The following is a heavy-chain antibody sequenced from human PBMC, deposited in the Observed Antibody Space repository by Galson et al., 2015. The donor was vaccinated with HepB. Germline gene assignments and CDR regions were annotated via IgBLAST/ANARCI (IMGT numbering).Heavy chain of an antibody. Sequence: SVKVSCKASGYVFTNFYIHWVRQAPGQGLEWMGIINPSPGSGSYAQDIKGRVTVTRDTPTSTVYMELTSLTSDDTAVYYCARSPTNWAAKLDYWGQGTLVTVSS. CDR1: GYVFTNFY. CDR3: ARSPTNWAAKLDY. CDR2: INPSPGSG. V-gene: IGHV1-46*01. J-gene: IGHJ4*02. D-gene: IGHD2-8*01.